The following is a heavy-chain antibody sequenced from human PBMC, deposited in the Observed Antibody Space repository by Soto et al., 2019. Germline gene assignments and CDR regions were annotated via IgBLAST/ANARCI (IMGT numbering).Heavy chain of an antibody. J-gene: IGHJ4*02. CDR3: ARWFGDY. Sequence: QVQLQESGPGLVKPSQTLSLTCTVSGGSISSGGYYWSLIRQHPGKGLEWIGYIYYSGSTYYNPCLKSRVNIPVDTSKTQFSLKLSSVTASDTAVYYCARWFGDYWGQGTLVTVSS. CDR1: GGSISSGGYY. D-gene: IGHD3-16*01. CDR2: IYYSGST. V-gene: IGHV4-31*03.